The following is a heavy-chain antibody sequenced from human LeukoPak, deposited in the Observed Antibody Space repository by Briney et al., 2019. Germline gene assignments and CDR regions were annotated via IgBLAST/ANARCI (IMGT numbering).Heavy chain of an antibody. CDR3: AKASSTSLDAFDI. CDR2: ISGAGDST. J-gene: IGHJ3*02. D-gene: IGHD2-2*01. V-gene: IGHV3-23*01. Sequence: GGSLRLSCAASGFTFSSYAISWVRQAPGKGLEWVSGISGAGDSTYYADSVKGRFSISRDNSRNTLYLQMNSLRAEDMALYYCAKASSTSLDAFDIWGQGTMVTVSS. CDR1: GFTFSSYA.